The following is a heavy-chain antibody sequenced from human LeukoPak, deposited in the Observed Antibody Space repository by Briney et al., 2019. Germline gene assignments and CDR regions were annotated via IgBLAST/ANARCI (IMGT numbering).Heavy chain of an antibody. J-gene: IGHJ5*02. CDR1: GFTFSSYS. CDR2: I. CDR3: ARALRYFDWLSTSPEYNWFDP. V-gene: IGHV3-48*01. Sequence: PGGSLRLSCAASGFTFSSYSMNWVRQAPGKGLEWVSYIYYADSVKGRFTISRDNAKNSLYLQMNSLRAEDTAMYYCARALRYFDWLSTSPEYNWFDPWGQGTLVTVSS. D-gene: IGHD3-9*01.